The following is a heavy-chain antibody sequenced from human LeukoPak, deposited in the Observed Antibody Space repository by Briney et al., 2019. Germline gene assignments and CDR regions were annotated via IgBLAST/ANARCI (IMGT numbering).Heavy chain of an antibody. CDR3: AKDAGSSYFYYYYGMDV. V-gene: IGHV3-30*04. Sequence: GGSLRLSCAASGFTFSSYAMHWVRQAPGKGLEWLAVISYDGSNKYYADSVKGRFTISRDNSKNTLYLQMNSLRAEDTAVYYCAKDAGSSYFYYYYGMDVWGQGTTVTVSS. CDR2: ISYDGSNK. D-gene: IGHD2-15*01. CDR1: GFTFSSYA. J-gene: IGHJ6*02.